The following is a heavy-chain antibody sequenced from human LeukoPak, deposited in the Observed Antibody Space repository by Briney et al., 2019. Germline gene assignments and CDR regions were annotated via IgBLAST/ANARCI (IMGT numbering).Heavy chain of an antibody. D-gene: IGHD4-17*01. CDR1: GFTFSSYS. CDR3: ARDRELNYGDYGAFDI. J-gene: IGHJ3*02. CDR2: ISSSSSYI. V-gene: IGHV3-21*01. Sequence: GGSLRLSCAASGFTFSSYSMNWVRQAPGKGLEWVSSISSSSSYIYYADSVKGRFTISRDNSKNSLYLQMNSLRAEDTAVYYCARDRELNYGDYGAFDIWGQGTMVTVSS.